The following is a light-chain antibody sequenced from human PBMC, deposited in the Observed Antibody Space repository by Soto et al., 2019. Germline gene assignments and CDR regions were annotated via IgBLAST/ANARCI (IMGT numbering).Light chain of an antibody. Sequence: QSALTQPAPLSGSPGQSVTISCTGASSDVGGFDHVSWYQQHPGKVPRLLIYDVSSRPSGVSDRFSGSKSGNTASLTISGLQAEDEADYYCNSFTTTNTYVFGTGTKVTVL. J-gene: IGLJ1*01. V-gene: IGLV2-14*03. CDR3: NSFTTTNTYV. CDR1: SSDVGGFDH. CDR2: DVS.